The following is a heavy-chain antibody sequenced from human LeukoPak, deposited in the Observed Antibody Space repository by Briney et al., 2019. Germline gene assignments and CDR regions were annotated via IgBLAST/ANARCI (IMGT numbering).Heavy chain of an antibody. CDR1: GFTFSSYW. CDR2: IKQDGSEK. D-gene: IGHD1-1*01. V-gene: IGHV3-7*01. J-gene: IGHJ6*03. Sequence: PGGSLRLSCAASGFTFSSYWMSWVRQAPGKGLEWVANIKQDGSEKYSVDSVKGRFTISRDNAKNSLYLQMNSLRAEDTAVYYCARDPYNWNDDYYYYYMDVWGKGTTVTISS. CDR3: ARDPYNWNDDYYYYYMDV.